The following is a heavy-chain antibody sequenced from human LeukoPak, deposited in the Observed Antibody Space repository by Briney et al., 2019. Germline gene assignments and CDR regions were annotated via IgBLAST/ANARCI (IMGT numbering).Heavy chain of an antibody. CDR1: GFTFSSYS. CDR2: ITASGTAM. Sequence: GGSLILSCAASGFTFSSYSMNWVRQAPGKGLEWVSHITASGTAMFYADSVKGRFTISRDNAKNSLYLQMNSLRDEDTAVYYCARELSIAAASGYWGQGTLVTVSS. D-gene: IGHD6-13*01. V-gene: IGHV3-48*02. J-gene: IGHJ4*02. CDR3: ARELSIAAASGY.